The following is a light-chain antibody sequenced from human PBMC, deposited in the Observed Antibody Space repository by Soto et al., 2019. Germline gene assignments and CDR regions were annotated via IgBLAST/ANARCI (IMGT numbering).Light chain of an antibody. CDR3: QQYNNWPPLD. J-gene: IGKJ4*01. CDR1: QTVNSN. V-gene: IGKV3D-15*01. CDR2: GAS. Sequence: EIVMTQSPATLSVSPGERATLSCRASQTVNSNLAWYQKKPGQAPRLLIYGASTRAPGIPARFSGSGSGTEFTLTISSLQSEDFAVYYCQQYNNWPPLDLGGGTKVDTK.